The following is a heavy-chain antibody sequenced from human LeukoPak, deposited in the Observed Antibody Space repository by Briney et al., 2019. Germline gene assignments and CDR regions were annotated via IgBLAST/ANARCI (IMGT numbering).Heavy chain of an antibody. J-gene: IGHJ6*03. CDR2: IYTSGST. V-gene: IGHV4-4*07. CDR3: ARAKTTVTTNYYYCYMDV. D-gene: IGHD4-11*01. Sequence: SETLSLTCTVSGGSISSYYWSWIRQPAGKGLEWIGRIYTSGSTNYNPSLKSRVTMSVDTSKNQFSLKLSSVTAADTAVYYCARAKTTVTTNYYYCYMDVWGKGTTVTVSS. CDR1: GGSISSYY.